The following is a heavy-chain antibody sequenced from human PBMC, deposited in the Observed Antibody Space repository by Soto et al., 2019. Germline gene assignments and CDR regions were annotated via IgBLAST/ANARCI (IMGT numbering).Heavy chain of an antibody. CDR2: SSSSSSYI. CDR1: GVTFSSYS. J-gene: IGHJ6*01. V-gene: IGHV3-21*01. D-gene: IGHD2-15*01. Sequence: PVGSLRLSCAASGVTFSSYSMNWVLQAPGKGLEWVSSSSSSSSYIYYADAVKGRFTISRDNAKNSLYLQMNSLRAEDTAVYYCARVGAAGDYYYSYGRAVCGQGPTATVSS. CDR3: ARVGAAGDYYYSYGRAV.